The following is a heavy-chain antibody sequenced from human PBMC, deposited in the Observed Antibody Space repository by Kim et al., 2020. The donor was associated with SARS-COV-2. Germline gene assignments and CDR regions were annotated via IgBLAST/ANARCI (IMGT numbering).Heavy chain of an antibody. CDR1: GGSISSGGYY. V-gene: IGHV4-31*03. Sequence: SETLSLTCTVSGGSISSGGYYWSWIRQHPGKGLEWIGYIYYSGSTYYNPSLKSRVTISVDTSKNQFSLKLSSVTAADTAVYYCARVTSSSWEKGGIDYWGQGTLVTVSS. CDR2: IYYSGST. D-gene: IGHD6-13*01. CDR3: ARVTSSSWEKGGIDY. J-gene: IGHJ4*02.